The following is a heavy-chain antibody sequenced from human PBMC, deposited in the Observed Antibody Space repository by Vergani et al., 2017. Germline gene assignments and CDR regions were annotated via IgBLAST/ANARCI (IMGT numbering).Heavy chain of an antibody. D-gene: IGHD2-15*01. CDR1: GGSISSSSYY. J-gene: IGHJ6*02. Sequence: QLQLQESGPGLVKPSETLSLTCTVSGGSISSSSYYWGWIRQPPGKGLEWIGSIYYSGSTYYNPSLKSRVTISVDTSKNQFSLKLSSVTAADTAVYYCASPSPGRGWLLPYYYYYGMDVWGQGTTVTVSS. CDR3: ASPSPGRGWLLPYYYYYGMDV. V-gene: IGHV4-39*01. CDR2: IYYSGST.